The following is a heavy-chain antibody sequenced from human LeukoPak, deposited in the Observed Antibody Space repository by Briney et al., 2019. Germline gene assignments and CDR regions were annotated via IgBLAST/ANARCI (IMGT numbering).Heavy chain of an antibody. CDR2: INRNSGGT. CDR1: GYTFTTYG. J-gene: IGHJ6*02. V-gene: IGHV1-2*02. D-gene: IGHD2-8*02. Sequence: ASVNVSCKASGYTFTTYGIIWLRQAPGQGLEGMGWINRNSGGTNYAQKFQGRVTMTRDTSISTAYMELSRLRSDDAAVYYCAREVLAKNYGLDVWGQGTTVTVSS. CDR3: AREVLAKNYGLDV.